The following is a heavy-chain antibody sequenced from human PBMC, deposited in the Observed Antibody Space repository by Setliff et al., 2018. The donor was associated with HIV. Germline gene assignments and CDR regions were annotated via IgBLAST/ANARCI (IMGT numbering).Heavy chain of an antibody. CDR2: ISNNGGST. CDR1: GFTFSSYA. Sequence: QTGGSLRLSCAASGFTFSSYAMHWVRQAPGKGLEYVSGISNNGGSTYFADSVKGRFTISRDNSKNTLYLQMNSLRAEDTAVYYCAKDKGQKYADYWGQGTVVTVSS. CDR3: AKDKGQKYADY. D-gene: IGHD3-10*01. V-gene: IGHV3-64*02. J-gene: IGHJ4*02.